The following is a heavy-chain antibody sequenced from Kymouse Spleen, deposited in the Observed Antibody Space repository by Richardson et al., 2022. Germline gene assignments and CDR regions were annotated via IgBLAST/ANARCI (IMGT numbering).Heavy chain of an antibody. CDR3: ASQNYYGSGSYPFFFDY. Sequence: QVQLQQWGAGLLKPSETLSLTCAVYGGSFSGYYWSWIRQPPGKGLEWIGEINHSGSTNYNPSLKSRVTISVDTSKNQFSLKLSSVTAADTAVYYCASQNYYGSGSYPFFFDYWGQGTLVTVSS. CDR2: INHSGST. D-gene: IGHD3-10*01. CDR1: GGSFSGYY. J-gene: IGHJ4*02. V-gene: IGHV4-34*01.